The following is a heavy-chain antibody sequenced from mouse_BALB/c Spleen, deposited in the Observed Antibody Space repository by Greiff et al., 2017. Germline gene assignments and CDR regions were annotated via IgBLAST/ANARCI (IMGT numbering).Heavy chain of an antibody. J-gene: IGHJ2*01. Sequence: EVKLMESGGGLVQPGGSRKLSCAASGFTFSSFGMHWVRQAPEKGLEWVAYISSGSSTIYYADTVKGRFTISRDNPKNTLFLQMTSLRSEDTAMYYCARSRDLYYFDYWGQGTTLTVSS. CDR1: GFTFSSFG. V-gene: IGHV5-17*02. CDR2: ISSGSSTI. CDR3: ARSRDLYYFDY. D-gene: IGHD3-3*01.